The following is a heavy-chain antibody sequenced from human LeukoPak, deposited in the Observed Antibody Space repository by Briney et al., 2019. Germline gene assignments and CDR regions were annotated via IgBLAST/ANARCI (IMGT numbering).Heavy chain of an antibody. CDR2: ISYDGSNK. CDR1: GFTFSSYA. Sequence: GGSLGLSCAASGFTFSSYAMRWVRQAPGKGLEWVAVISYDGSNKYYADSVEGRFTISRDNSKNTLYLQMNSLRAEDTAVYYCARDLGTIFGVVIDQFDYWGQGTLVTVSS. D-gene: IGHD3-3*01. V-gene: IGHV3-30-3*01. J-gene: IGHJ4*02. CDR3: ARDLGTIFGVVIDQFDY.